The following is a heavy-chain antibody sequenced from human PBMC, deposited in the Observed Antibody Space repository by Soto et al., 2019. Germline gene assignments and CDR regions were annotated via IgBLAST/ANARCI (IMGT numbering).Heavy chain of an antibody. J-gene: IGHJ6*02. D-gene: IGHD2-15*01. CDR1: GFAFSSYA. CDR2: ISGSGSGT. V-gene: IGHV3-23*01. CDR3: AKEGGSYYAMDV. Sequence: EVQVLESGGGLAQPGGPLRLSCAASGFAFSSYALNWVRQAPGKGLEWVSVISGSGSGTRYADSVKGRFTISRDNSQKTLYLEMNSLRVEDTAVYYCAKEGGSYYAMDVWGQGTAVTVSS.